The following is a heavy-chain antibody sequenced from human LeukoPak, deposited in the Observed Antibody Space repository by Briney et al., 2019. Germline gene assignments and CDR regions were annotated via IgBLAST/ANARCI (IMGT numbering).Heavy chain of an antibody. CDR3: AKSPYSGAARGAFDI. CDR2: ISGSGGGT. D-gene: IGHD6-6*01. Sequence: PGGSLRLSCAASGFTFSTYAMNWVRQAPGKGLEWVSVISGSGGGTYYADSVKGRFTISRDDSKNMLFLQMNSLRDEETALYYCAKSPYSGAARGAFDIWGQGTMVTVSS. V-gene: IGHV3-23*01. CDR1: GFTFSTYA. J-gene: IGHJ3*02.